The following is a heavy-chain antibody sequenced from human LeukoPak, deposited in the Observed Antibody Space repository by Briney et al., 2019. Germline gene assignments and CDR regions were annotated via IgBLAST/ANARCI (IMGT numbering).Heavy chain of an antibody. V-gene: IGHV3-74*01. Sequence: GGSLRLSCAASGFTFRNYCMHWVRQAPGKGLVWVSHINSDGRSKSYADSVKGRFTNSRDNAKNTLYLQMKRLRGEDTDVYYCVRDIVSNYVFDYWGQGTLVTVSS. CDR2: INSDGRSK. J-gene: IGHJ4*02. D-gene: IGHD4-11*01. CDR3: VRDIVSNYVFDY. CDR1: GFTFRNYC.